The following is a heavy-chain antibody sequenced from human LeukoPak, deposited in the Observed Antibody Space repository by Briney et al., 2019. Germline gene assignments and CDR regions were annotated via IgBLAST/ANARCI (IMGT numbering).Heavy chain of an antibody. CDR3: AREIGATGTTGWFDP. D-gene: IGHD1-1*01. CDR2: IYTSGST. CDR1: GDSISSGFYY. Sequence: SETLSLTCTVSGDSISSGFYYWSWIRQPAGKGLEWIGRIYTSGSTNYNPSLKSRVTISVDTSKNQFSLELSSVTAADTAVYYCAREIGATGTTGWFDPWGQGTLVTVSS. V-gene: IGHV4-61*02. J-gene: IGHJ5*02.